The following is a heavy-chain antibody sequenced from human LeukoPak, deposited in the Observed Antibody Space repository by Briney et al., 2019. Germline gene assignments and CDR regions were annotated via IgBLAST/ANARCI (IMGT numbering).Heavy chain of an antibody. J-gene: IGHJ4*02. Sequence: SETLSLTCTVSGGSISGYDWGWIRQPAGKGLEWIGRVYPSGGFTSNPSHKSRITMSVGKSQNQFSLNLSSVTAADTAVYFCARQNGGYDYFDYWGQGTLVTVSS. CDR2: VYPSGGF. CDR3: ARQNGGYDYFDY. V-gene: IGHV4-4*07. CDR1: GGSISGYD. D-gene: IGHD5-12*01.